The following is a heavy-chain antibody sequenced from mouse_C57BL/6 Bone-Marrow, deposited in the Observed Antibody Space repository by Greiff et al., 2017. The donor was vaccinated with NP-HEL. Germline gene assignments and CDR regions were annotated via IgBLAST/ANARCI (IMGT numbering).Heavy chain of an antibody. Sequence: QVQLQQPGAELVKPGASVKLSCKASGYTFTSYWMHWVKQRPGRGLEWIGRIDPNSGGTKYNEKFKSKATLTVDKPSSTAYMQLSSLTSEDSAVDYCAPLWLGAYYYAMDYWGQGTSVTVSS. D-gene: IGHD2-2*01. J-gene: IGHJ4*01. V-gene: IGHV1-72*01. CDR1: GYTFTSYW. CDR2: IDPNSGGT. CDR3: APLWLGAYYYAMDY.